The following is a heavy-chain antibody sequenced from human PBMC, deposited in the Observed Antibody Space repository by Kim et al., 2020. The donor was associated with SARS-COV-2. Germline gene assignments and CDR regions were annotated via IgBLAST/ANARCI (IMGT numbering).Heavy chain of an antibody. V-gene: IGHV3-33*06. Sequence: VKGRFTISRDNSKNTLYLQMNSLRAEDTAVYYCAKARYYDFWSGYYTFDYWGQGTLVTVSS. J-gene: IGHJ4*02. CDR3: AKARYYDFWSGYYTFDY. D-gene: IGHD3-3*01.